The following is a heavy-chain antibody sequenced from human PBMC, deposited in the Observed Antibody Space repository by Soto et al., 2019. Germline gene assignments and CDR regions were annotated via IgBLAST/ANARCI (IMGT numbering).Heavy chain of an antibody. CDR1: GYSISSGYY. J-gene: IGHJ4*02. Sequence: SETLSLTWAVSGYSISSGYYWGRIRQPPGKGLEWIGSIYYSGSTYYNPSLKSRVTISVDTSKNQFSLKLSSVTAADTAVYYCGSGSNFDYWGQGTLVTVSS. D-gene: IGHD3-10*01. CDR3: GSGSNFDY. V-gene: IGHV4-38-2*01. CDR2: IYYSGST.